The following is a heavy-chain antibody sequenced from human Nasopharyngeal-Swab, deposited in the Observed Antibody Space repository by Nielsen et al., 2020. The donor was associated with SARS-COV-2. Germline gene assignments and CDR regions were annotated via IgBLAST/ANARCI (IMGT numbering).Heavy chain of an antibody. CDR2: IYYNGNT. V-gene: IGHV4-39*01. Sequence: SETLSFTCTVSGDSIAYSTFYWGWIRQPPGKGLEWIGNIYYNGNTYQNPSLKSRLTISVDKSKNQFSLQLSSVTAADTAVYYCVGSSSWYYFDYWAQGTQVTVS. CDR1: GDSIAYSTFY. J-gene: IGHJ4*02. CDR3: VGSSSWYYFDY. D-gene: IGHD6-13*01.